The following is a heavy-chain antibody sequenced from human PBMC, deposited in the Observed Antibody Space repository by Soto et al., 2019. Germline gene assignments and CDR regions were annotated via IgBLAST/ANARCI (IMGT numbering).Heavy chain of an antibody. CDR2: ISSSGSTI. CDR1: GVAFGDQY. CDR3: ARGGYIYGPYHGMDV. D-gene: IGHD5-18*01. J-gene: IGHJ6*02. Sequence: GGAVRRCSATSGVAFGDQYMRWIPPGPGKGLEWVSYISSSGSTIYYADSVKGRFTISRDNAKNSLYLQMNSLRAEDTAVYYCARGGYIYGPYHGMDVWAQGTTVTVS. V-gene: IGHV3-11*01.